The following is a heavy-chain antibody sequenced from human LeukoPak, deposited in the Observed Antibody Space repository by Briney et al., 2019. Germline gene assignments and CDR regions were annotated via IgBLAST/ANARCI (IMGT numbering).Heavy chain of an antibody. CDR2: ISYDGSNK. CDR3: AKVGDSSSHYYYYYMDV. V-gene: IGHV3-30*18. J-gene: IGHJ6*03. CDR1: GFTFSSFG. D-gene: IGHD6-6*01. Sequence: VGSLRLSCAASGFTFSSFGMHWVRQAPGKGLEWVAVISYDGSNKYYADSVKGRFTIPRDNSKNTLYLQMNSLTAEDTAVYYCAKVGDSSSHYYYYYMDVWGKGTTVTVSS.